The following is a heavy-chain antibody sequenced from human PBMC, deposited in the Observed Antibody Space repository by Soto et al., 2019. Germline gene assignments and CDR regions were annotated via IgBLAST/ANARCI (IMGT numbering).Heavy chain of an antibody. J-gene: IGHJ6*02. D-gene: IGHD3-3*01. CDR1: GGTFSSYA. CDR2: IIPIFGTA. Sequence: GASVKVSCKASGGTFSSYAISWVRQAPGQGLEWMGGIIPIFGTANYAQKFQGRVTITADESTSTAYMELSSLRSEDTAVYYCARDSPTMYDFWSGYPVHIPSSYYYYGMDVWGQGTTVTVSS. V-gene: IGHV1-69*13. CDR3: ARDSPTMYDFWSGYPVHIPSSYYYYGMDV.